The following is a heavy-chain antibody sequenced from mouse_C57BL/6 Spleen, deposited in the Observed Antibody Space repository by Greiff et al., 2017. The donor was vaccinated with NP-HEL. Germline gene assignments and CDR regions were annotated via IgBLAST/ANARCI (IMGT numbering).Heavy chain of an antibody. CDR3: ARAIYYYGSSYDYYAMDY. Sequence: QVQLKQSGAELMKPGASVKLSCKATGYTFTGYWIEWVKQRPGHGLEWIGEILPGSGSTNYNEKFKGKATFTADTSSNTAYMQLSSLTTEDSAIYYCARAIYYYGSSYDYYAMDYWGQGTSVTVSS. D-gene: IGHD1-1*01. CDR1: GYTFTGYW. CDR2: ILPGSGST. V-gene: IGHV1-9*01. J-gene: IGHJ4*01.